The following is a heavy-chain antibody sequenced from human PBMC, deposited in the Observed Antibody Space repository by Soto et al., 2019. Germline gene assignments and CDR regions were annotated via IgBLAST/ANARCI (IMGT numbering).Heavy chain of an antibody. Sequence: SETLSLTCTVSGGSISSYYWSWIRQPPGKGLEWIGYIYYNGSTNYNPSLKSRVTISVDTSKNQFSLKLSSVTAADTAVYYCAREVRKIADGNYYYGMDVWGQGTTVTVS. CDR3: AREVRKIADGNYYYGMDV. J-gene: IGHJ6*02. V-gene: IGHV4-59*01. CDR1: GGSISSYY. CDR2: IYYNGST.